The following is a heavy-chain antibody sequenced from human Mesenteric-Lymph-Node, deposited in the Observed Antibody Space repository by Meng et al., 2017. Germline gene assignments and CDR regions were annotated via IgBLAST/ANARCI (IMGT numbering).Heavy chain of an antibody. CDR2: IYHSGST. CDR1: GYSISSGYY. D-gene: IGHD5-18*01. CDR3: ARFRGYSYGHAIYYYYYGMDV. Sequence: SETLSLTCTVSGYSISSGYYWGWIRQPPGKGLEWIGSIYHSGSTYYNPSLKSRVTISVNTSKNQFSLKLSSVTAADTAVYYCARFRGYSYGHAIYYYYYGMDVWGQGTTVTVSS. V-gene: IGHV4-38-2*02. J-gene: IGHJ6*02.